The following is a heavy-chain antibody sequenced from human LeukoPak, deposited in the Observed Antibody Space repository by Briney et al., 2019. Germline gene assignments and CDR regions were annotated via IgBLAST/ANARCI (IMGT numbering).Heavy chain of an antibody. Sequence: GGSLRLSCAASGFTFSSYAMHWVRQAPGKGLEWVAVISYDGSNKYYADSVKGRFTISRDNSKNTLYLQMNSLRAEDTAVYYCARDSPTKYCSSTSCYRVDFDYWGQGTLVTVSS. CDR3: ARDSPTKYCSSTSCYRVDFDY. V-gene: IGHV3-30-3*01. D-gene: IGHD2-2*01. CDR2: ISYDGSNK. CDR1: GFTFSSYA. J-gene: IGHJ4*02.